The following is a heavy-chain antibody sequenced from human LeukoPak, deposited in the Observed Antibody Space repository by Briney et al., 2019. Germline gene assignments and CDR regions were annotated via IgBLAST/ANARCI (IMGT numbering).Heavy chain of an antibody. Sequence: ASVKVSCKASGYTFTSYDINWVRQATGQGLEWMGWINPNSGGTNYAQKFQGWVTMTRDTSISTAYMELSRLRSDDTAVYYCARAGTVEMTPLDYGGQGPLVTVPS. J-gene: IGHJ4*02. CDR3: ARAGTVEMTPLDY. CDR2: INPNSGGT. CDR1: GYTFTSYD. D-gene: IGHD5-24*01. V-gene: IGHV1-2*04.